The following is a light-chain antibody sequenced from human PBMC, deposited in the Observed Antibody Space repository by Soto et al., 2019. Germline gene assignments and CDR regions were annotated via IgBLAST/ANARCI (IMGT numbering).Light chain of an antibody. CDR1: SSDIGAGYD. CDR3: QSYDSSLTTYV. J-gene: IGLJ1*01. CDR2: SNA. V-gene: IGLV1-40*01. Sequence: QSLLTQPPSVSEAPGQRATISCTGTSSDIGAGYDVHWYQQLPGAAPKLLIYSNAIRPSGVPDRFSASKSGTSASLAITGLRAEDEADYYCQSYDSSLTTYVVGNGTKVTVL.